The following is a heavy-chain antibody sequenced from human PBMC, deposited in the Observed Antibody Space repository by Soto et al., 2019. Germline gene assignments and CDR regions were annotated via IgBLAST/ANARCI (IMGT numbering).Heavy chain of an antibody. CDR1: GGSISSGGYS. CDR2: IYHSGST. J-gene: IGHJ5*02. CDR3: ARGVVVTAGDNWFDP. Sequence: SETLSLTCAVSGGSISSGGYSWSWIRQPPGKGLEWIGYIYHSGSTYYNPSLKSRVTISVDRSKNQFSLKLSSVTAADTAVYYCARGVVVTAGDNWFDPWGQGTLVTVPQ. V-gene: IGHV4-30-2*01. D-gene: IGHD2-21*02.